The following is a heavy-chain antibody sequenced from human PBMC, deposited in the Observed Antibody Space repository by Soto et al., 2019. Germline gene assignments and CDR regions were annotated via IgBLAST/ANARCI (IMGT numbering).Heavy chain of an antibody. D-gene: IGHD3-10*01. CDR1: GFTVSSNY. V-gene: IGHV3-66*01. J-gene: IGHJ6*02. CDR3: ARDPYGSAHYGMDV. Sequence: PGGSLRLSCAASGFTVSSNYMSWVRQAPGKGLEWVSVIYSGGSTYYADSVKGRFTISRDNSKNTLYLQMNSLRAEDTAVYYCARDPYGSAHYGMDVWGQGTTVTVSS. CDR2: IYSGGST.